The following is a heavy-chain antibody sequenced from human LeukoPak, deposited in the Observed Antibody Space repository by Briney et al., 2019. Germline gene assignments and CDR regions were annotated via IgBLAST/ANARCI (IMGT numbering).Heavy chain of an antibody. CDR2: IYTSGGT. V-gene: IGHV4-4*09. CDR1: GDSISGPY. Sequence: SETLSLTCNVSGDSISGPYWSWIRQPPGKGLEWIGYIYTSGGTNYNPSLKSRVTISIDTSKNQFSLKLSSVTAADTAVYYCARLDCSSTSCYRRLGYYYFYMDVWGKGTTVTVSS. CDR3: ARLDCSSTSCYRRLGYYYFYMDV. D-gene: IGHD2-2*01. J-gene: IGHJ6*03.